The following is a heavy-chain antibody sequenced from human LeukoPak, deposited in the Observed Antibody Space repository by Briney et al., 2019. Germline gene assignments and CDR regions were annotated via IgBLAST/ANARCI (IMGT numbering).Heavy chain of an antibody. D-gene: IGHD1-26*01. CDR2: IYTSGST. CDR1: GGSISSGSYY. J-gene: IGHJ4*02. CDR3: ARDSVVGAQFDY. Sequence: PSETLSLTCTVSGGSISSGSYYWSWIRQPAGKGLEWIGRIYTSGSTNYNPSLKSRVTISVDTSKNQFSLKLSSVTAADTAVYYCARDSVVGAQFDYWGQGTLVTVSS. V-gene: IGHV4-61*02.